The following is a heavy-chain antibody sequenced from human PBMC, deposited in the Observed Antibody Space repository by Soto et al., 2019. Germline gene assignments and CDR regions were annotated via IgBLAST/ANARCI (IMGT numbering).Heavy chain of an antibody. CDR2: INHSGST. CDR1: GGSFSGYY. Sequence: SETLSLTCAVYGGSFSGYYWSWIRQPPGKGLEWIGEINHSGSTNYNPSLKSRVTISVDTSKNQFSLKLSSVTAADTAVYYCARENRKQGYCTSTSCPFDYWGQGSLVTVSS. J-gene: IGHJ4*02. D-gene: IGHD2-2*01. V-gene: IGHV4-34*01. CDR3: ARENRKQGYCTSTSCPFDY.